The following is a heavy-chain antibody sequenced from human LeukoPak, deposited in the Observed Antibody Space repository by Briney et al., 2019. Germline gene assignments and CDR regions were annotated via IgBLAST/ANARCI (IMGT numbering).Heavy chain of an antibody. V-gene: IGHV1-18*01. CDR1: GYTFTSYG. CDR3: ARWLRRGVVVVAATGFDY. CDR2: ISAYNGNT. Sequence: GESLKISCKASGYTFTSYGISWVRQAPGQGLEWMGWISAYNGNTNYAQKLQGRVTMTTDTSTSTAYMELRSLRSDDTAVYYCARWLRRGVVVVAATGFDYWGQGTLVTVSS. D-gene: IGHD2-15*01. J-gene: IGHJ4*02.